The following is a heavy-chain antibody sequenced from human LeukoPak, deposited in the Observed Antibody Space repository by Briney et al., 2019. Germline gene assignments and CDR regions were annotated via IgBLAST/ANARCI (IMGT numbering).Heavy chain of an antibody. J-gene: IGHJ4*02. V-gene: IGHV4-34*01. CDR3: ASRQVSGRSYYFDF. Sequence: SETLSLTCAVYGASFSGYYWSWIRQPPGKGLEWIGEINHSGSPNYNPSLKSRVTISVDTSKSQFSLNLTSVTAADTAVYYCASRQVSGRSYYFDFWGQGTLVTVSS. CDR1: GASFSGYY. D-gene: IGHD1-26*01. CDR2: INHSGSP.